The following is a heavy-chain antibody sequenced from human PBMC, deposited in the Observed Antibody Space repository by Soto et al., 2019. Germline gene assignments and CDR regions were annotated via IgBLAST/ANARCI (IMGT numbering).Heavy chain of an antibody. Sequence: QVTLKESGPVLVKPTETLTLRCTVSGLSITDSEMGVSWIRQPPGQPLEWLAHIDSSGEKHYRTFLKSRLSISKDTSKSQIGLTMTNMDTADTATYYCARRHLAVAVSPWFDPWGQGIPVTVSS. V-gene: IGHV2-26*01. CDR3: ARRHLAVAVSPWFDP. CDR2: IDSSGEK. J-gene: IGHJ5*02. CDR1: GLSITDSEMG. D-gene: IGHD6-19*01.